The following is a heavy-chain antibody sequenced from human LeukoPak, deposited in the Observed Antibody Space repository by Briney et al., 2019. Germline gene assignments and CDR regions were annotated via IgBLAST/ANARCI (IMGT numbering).Heavy chain of an antibody. CDR3: ARQNNYGDSLHY. CDR1: GFTFSSYS. V-gene: IGHV3-21*04. CDR2: ISSSSSYI. D-gene: IGHD4-17*01. Sequence: PGGSLRLSCAASGFTFSSYSMNWVRQAPGKGLEWDSSISSSSSYIYYADSVKGRFTISRDNAKNSLYLQMNSLRSEDTAVYYCARQNNYGDSLHYWGQGTLVTVSS. J-gene: IGHJ4*02.